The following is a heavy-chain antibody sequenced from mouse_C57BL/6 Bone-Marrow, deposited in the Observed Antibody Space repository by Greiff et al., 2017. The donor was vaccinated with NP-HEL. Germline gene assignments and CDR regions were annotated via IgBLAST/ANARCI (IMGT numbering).Heavy chain of an antibody. D-gene: IGHD2-3*01. Sequence: EVKVVESGGGLVQPGGSLKLSCAASGFTFSDYGMAWVRQAPRKGPEWVAFISNLAYSIYYADTVTGRFTISRENAKNTLYLEMSSLRSEDTAMYYCARFYDGYSAWFAYWGQGTLVTVSA. J-gene: IGHJ3*01. CDR3: ARFYDGYSAWFAY. V-gene: IGHV5-15*01. CDR1: GFTFSDYG. CDR2: ISNLAYSI.